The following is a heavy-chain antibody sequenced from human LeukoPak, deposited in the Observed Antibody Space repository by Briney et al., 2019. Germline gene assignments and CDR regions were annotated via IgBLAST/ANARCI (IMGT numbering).Heavy chain of an antibody. CDR1: GFTVSSNY. D-gene: IGHD6-13*01. CDR3: ARPGGAAGYYFDY. J-gene: IGHJ4*02. V-gene: IGHV3-66*01. Sequence: PGGSLRLSCAASGFTVSSNYMSWVRQVPGKGLEWVSVIYSGGSTYYADSVKGRFTISRDNSKNTLYLQMNSLRAEDTAVYYCARPGGAAGYYFDYWGQGTLVTVSS. CDR2: IYSGGST.